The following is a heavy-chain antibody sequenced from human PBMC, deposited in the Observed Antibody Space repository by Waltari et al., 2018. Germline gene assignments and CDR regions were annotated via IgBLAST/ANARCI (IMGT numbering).Heavy chain of an antibody. CDR2: ISGSGGST. V-gene: IGHV3-23*01. CDR1: GFTFSSYA. CDR3: AKDHRVTIFGVVIRNWFDP. D-gene: IGHD3-3*01. Sequence: EVQLLESGGGLVQPGGSLRLSCAASGFTFSSYAMSWVRQAPGKGLEWVSAISGSGGSTYYADSVKGRFTISRDNSKNTLYLQMNSLRAEDTAVYYCAKDHRVTIFGVVIRNWFDPWGQGTLVTVSS. J-gene: IGHJ5*02.